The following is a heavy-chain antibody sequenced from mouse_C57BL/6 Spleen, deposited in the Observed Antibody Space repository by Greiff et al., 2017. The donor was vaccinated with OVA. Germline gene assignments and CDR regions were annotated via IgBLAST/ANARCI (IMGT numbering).Heavy chain of an antibody. V-gene: IGHV1-50*01. CDR1: GYTFTSYW. J-gene: IGHJ4*01. D-gene: IGHD2-3*01. CDR2: IDPSDSYT. CDR3: ARSRVTNAMDY. Sequence: VQLQQPGAELVKPGASVKLSCKASGYTFTSYWMQWVKQRPGQGLEWIGEIDPSDSYTNYNQKFKGKATLTVDTSSSTAYMQLSSLTSEDSAVYYCARSRVTNAMDYWGQGTSVTVSS.